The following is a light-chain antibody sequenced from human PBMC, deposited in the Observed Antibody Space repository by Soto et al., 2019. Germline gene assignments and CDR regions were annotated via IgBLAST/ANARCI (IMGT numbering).Light chain of an antibody. CDR3: QQYHWAPDT. Sequence: EVVMTQSPATLAGSPGETVTLSCRASQSLSGNLAWYQQKPGQAPRLLIFRASTRATGVPARFSGGGSGTEFTLTISGLQSEDFAVYYCQQYHWAPDTFGQGTRLEMK. J-gene: IGKJ5*01. V-gene: IGKV3-15*01. CDR1: QSLSGN. CDR2: RAS.